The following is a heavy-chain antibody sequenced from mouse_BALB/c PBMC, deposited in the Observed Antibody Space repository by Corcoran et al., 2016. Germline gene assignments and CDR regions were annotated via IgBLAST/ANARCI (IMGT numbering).Heavy chain of an antibody. CDR3: ARYVDYGDLDV. J-gene: IGHJ1*01. V-gene: IGHV9-3-1*01. Sequence: QIQLVQSGPELKKPGETVKISCKASGYTFTNYGMNWVKQAPGKGLKWMGWINTYTGEPTYADDFKGRFAFSLETSASTAYLQINNLKNEDTATYFCARYVDYGDLDVWGAGTTVTVSS. D-gene: IGHD1-2*01. CDR1: GYTFTNYG. CDR2: INTYTGEP.